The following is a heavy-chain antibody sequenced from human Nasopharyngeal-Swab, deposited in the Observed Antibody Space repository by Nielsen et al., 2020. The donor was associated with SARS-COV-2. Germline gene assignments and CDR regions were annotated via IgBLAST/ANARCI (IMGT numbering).Heavy chain of an antibody. V-gene: IGHV3-30*02. J-gene: IGHJ4*02. CDR2: IRYDGSDY. Sequence: GGSLRLSCAASGFTFSSYAMYWVRQAPGKGLEWVAFIRYDGSDYYYADSVEGRFTISRDNSKNTLYLQLNSLRAEDTAVYYCARQDSSAYYYVFNYWGQGTLVTVSS. D-gene: IGHD3-22*01. CDR1: GFTFSSYA. CDR3: ARQDSSAYYYVFNY.